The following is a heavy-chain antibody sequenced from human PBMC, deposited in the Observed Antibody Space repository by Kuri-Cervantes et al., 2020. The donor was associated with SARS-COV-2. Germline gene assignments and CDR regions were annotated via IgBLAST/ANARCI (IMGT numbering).Heavy chain of an antibody. J-gene: IGHJ4*02. CDR1: GGSISSSSYY. CDR2: IYYSGST. Sequence: ESLKIPCTVPGGSISSSSYYWGWIRQPPGKGLEWIGSIYYSGSTYYNPSLKSRVTISVDTSKNQFSLKLSSVTAADTAVYYCARHFGSGSYSYGVDYWGQGTLVTVSS. V-gene: IGHV4-39*01. D-gene: IGHD3-10*01. CDR3: ARHFGSGSYSYGVDY.